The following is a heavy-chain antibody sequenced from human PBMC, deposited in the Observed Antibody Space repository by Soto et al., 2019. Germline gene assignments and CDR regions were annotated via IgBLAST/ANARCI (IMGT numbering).Heavy chain of an antibody. D-gene: IGHD7-27*01. V-gene: IGHV3-11*06. CDR1: GFTFSDYY. J-gene: IGHJ5*02. CDR2: ISSSSSYT. Sequence: QVQLVESGGGLVKPGGSLRLSCAASGFTFSDYYMSWIRQAPGKGLEWVSYISSSSSYTNYADSVKGRFTISRDNAKTSLYLQMNSLRAEDTAVYYCARDKGLMGKFDPWGQGTLVTVSS. CDR3: ARDKGLMGKFDP.